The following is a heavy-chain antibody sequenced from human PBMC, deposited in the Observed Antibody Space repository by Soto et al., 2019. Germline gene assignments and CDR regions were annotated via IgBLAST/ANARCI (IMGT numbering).Heavy chain of an antibody. CDR1: GFTFRNSG. CDR3: ARDQVDDSGYFFPDY. D-gene: IGHD3-22*01. J-gene: IGHJ4*01. CDR2: IKTDGSST. V-gene: IGHV3-74*01. Sequence: GGSLRIPXAASGFTFRNSGMPWVRKAPGKGLLWVSRIKTDGSSTIYADSVKGRFTISRDNAKNTLYLQMDNLRAEDTAVYYCARDQVDDSGYFFPDYWGHGTLVTVSS.